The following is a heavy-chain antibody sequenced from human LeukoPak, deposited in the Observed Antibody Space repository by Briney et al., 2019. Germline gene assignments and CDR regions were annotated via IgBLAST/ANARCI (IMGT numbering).Heavy chain of an antibody. CDR1: GGSISSSSYY. V-gene: IGHV4-39*01. CDR3: ASLGELSLSVDY. Sequence: SETLSFTCTVSGGSISSSSYYWGWIRQPPGKGLEWIGSIYYSGSTYYNPSLKSRVTISVDTSKNQFSLKLSSVTAADTAVYYCASLGELSLSVDYWGQGTLVTVSS. CDR2: IYYSGST. J-gene: IGHJ4*02. D-gene: IGHD3-16*02.